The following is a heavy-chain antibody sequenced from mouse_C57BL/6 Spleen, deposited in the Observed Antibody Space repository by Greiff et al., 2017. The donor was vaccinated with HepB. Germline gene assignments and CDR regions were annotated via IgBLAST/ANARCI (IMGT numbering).Heavy chain of an antibody. J-gene: IGHJ4*01. CDR1: GFTFSSYG. CDR3: ARGYYGSSYRGGAMDY. V-gene: IGHV5-6*01. Sequence: DVHLVESGGDLVKPGGSLKLSCAASGFTFSSYGMSWVRQTPDKRLEWVATISSGGSYTYYPDSVKGRFTISRDNAKNTLYLQMSSLKSEDTAMYYCARGYYGSSYRGGAMDYWGQGTSVTVSS. D-gene: IGHD1-1*01. CDR2: ISSGGSYT.